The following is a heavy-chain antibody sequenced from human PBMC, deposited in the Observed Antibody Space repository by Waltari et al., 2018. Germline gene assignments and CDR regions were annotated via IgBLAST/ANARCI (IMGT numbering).Heavy chain of an antibody. Sequence: QVQLVQSGAEVKKPGASVKVSCKASGYTFTDYYMHWVRQAPGQGLEWMGRTNPNSVGPNHTQKFPGRVTMTRDTSISTAFMELSRLRSDDTAVYYCARGGPAIFGVLITKRFDYWGQGTLFTVSS. D-gene: IGHD3-3*01. CDR3: ARGGPAIFGVLITKRFDY. CDR1: GYTFTDYY. V-gene: IGHV1-2*06. J-gene: IGHJ4*02. CDR2: TNPNSVGP.